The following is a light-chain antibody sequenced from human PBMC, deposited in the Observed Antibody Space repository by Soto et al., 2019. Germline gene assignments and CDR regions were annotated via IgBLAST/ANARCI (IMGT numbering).Light chain of an antibody. V-gene: IGKV3-20*01. CDR1: QSVSSSY. Sequence: EIVLTQSPVTLSLSPGERATLSCRASQSVSSSYLAWYQQKPGQAPRLLIYGASSRATGIPDRFSGSGSGTDFTLTISRLEPEDFAVYYCQQYGSSTETFGQGTKVDIK. CDR3: QQYGSSTET. CDR2: GAS. J-gene: IGKJ1*01.